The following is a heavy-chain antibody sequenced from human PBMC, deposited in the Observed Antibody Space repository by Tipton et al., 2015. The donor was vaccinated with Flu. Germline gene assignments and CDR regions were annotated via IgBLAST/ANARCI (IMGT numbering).Heavy chain of an antibody. CDR2: TYYRSKWYN. Sequence: GLVKPSQTLSLTCAISGDSVSSNSAAWNWISQSPSRGLEWLGRTYYRSKWYNDYAVSVKSRITINPDTSKNQFSLQLNSVTPEDTAVYYCARDTVLLWFGEFIFDYWGQGTLVTVSS. V-gene: IGHV6-1*01. CDR3: ARDTVLLWFGEFIFDY. D-gene: IGHD3-10*01. CDR1: GDSVSSNSAA. J-gene: IGHJ4*02.